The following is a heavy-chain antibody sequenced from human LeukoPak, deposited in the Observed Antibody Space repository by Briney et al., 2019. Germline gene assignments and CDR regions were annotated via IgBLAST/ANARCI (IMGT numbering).Heavy chain of an antibody. D-gene: IGHD3-22*01. CDR2: IYHSGST. CDR1: GYSISSGYY. Sequence: SETLSLTCTVSGYSISSGYYWGWIRQPPGKGLEWIGSIYHSGSTYYNPSLKTRVTISVDTSKNQFSLKLSSVTAADTAVYYCARVVYDSSGYYYYFDYWGQGTLVTVSS. CDR3: ARVVYDSSGYYYYFDY. V-gene: IGHV4-38-2*02. J-gene: IGHJ4*02.